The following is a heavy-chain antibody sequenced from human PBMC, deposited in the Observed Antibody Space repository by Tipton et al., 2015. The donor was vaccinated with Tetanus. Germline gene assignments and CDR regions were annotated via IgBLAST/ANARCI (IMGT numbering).Heavy chain of an antibody. D-gene: IGHD3-3*01. CDR1: GASISSYY. Sequence: TLSLTCSVSGASISSYYWNWIRQVPGKGLEWIGYTHHSGNTNYNPSLSGRVTTSVDTSKNQFSLRLTSVTAADTAVYYCARGLPRESFYLDYWGQGKQVTVSS. V-gene: IGHV4-59*12. CDR3: ARGLPRESFYLDY. CDR2: THHSGNT. J-gene: IGHJ4*02.